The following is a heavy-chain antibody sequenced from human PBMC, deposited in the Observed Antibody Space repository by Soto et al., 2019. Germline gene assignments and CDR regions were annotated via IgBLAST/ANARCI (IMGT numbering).Heavy chain of an antibody. CDR2: ISSSSSYI. D-gene: IGHD1-7*01. V-gene: IGHV3-21*04. CDR3: AKRGTGTTAHNYYYGMDV. J-gene: IGHJ6*02. CDR1: GFTFSSYS. Sequence: GGSLRLSCAASGFTFSSYSMNWVRQAPGKGLEWVSSISSSSSYIYYADSVKGRFTISRDNAKNSLYLQMNSLRAEDTAVYYCAKRGTGTTAHNYYYGMDVWGQGTTVTVSS.